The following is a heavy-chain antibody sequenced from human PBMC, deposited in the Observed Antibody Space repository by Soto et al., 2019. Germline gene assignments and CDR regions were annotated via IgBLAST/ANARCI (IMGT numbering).Heavy chain of an antibody. CDR1: GFTFSSYG. CDR3: AKCADSGSSTFDI. J-gene: IGHJ3*02. CDR2: ISGSGAST. D-gene: IGHD3-10*01. V-gene: IGHV3-23*01. Sequence: EVQLLESGGGSVQPGGSLRLSCAASGFTFSSYGISWVRQAPGKGLEWVSTISGSGASTYYADSVKGRFTISRDNSRNTLYLQMNSLRDEDTAMYYCAKCADSGSSTFDIWGQGTMVIVSS.